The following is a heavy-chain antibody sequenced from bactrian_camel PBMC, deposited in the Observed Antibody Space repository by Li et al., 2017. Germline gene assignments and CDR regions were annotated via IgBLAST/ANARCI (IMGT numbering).Heavy chain of an antibody. J-gene: IGHJ6*01. Sequence: HVQLVESGGGSVEVGGSLRLSCAHRGLSAGTGCIGWFRQAPGKEREGVASIHFDDLSAFYSDAVKGRFTVSQDTAKSAVLLQINNARPEDTGTYYCAADPSWTAVAARVPTFGSRGKGTQVTVS. V-gene: IGHV3S63*01. CDR2: IHFDDLSA. CDR3: AADPSWTAVAARVPTFGS. CDR1: GLSAGTGC. D-gene: IGHD3*01.